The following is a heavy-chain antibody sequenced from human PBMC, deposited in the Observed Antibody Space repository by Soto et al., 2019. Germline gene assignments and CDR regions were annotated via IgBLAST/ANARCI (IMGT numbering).Heavy chain of an antibody. CDR3: AKSATVPAAIAY. CDR2: INAGNGNT. CDR1: GYTFTSYA. D-gene: IGHD2-2*02. V-gene: IGHV1-3*01. Sequence: QVQLVQSGAEVKKPGASAKVSCKASGYTFTSYAMHWVRQAPGQRLEWMGWINAGNGNTKYSQKFQGRVTITRDTSASTAYMELSSLRSEDTDVYYCAKSATVPAAIAYWGQGTLVTVSS. J-gene: IGHJ4*02.